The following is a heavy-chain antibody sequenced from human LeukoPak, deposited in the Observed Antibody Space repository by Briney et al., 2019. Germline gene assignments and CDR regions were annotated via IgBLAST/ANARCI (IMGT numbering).Heavy chain of an antibody. CDR3: ARHPERIVVVNHFDY. J-gene: IGHJ4*02. CDR1: GGSIGSSSYY. D-gene: IGHD3-22*01. CDR2: IYYSGST. V-gene: IGHV4-39*01. Sequence: SETLSLSCTVSGGSIGSSSYYWGWIRHPPGKGLECIGSIYYSGSTYYNPSLNSRVTISVDTSKNQFSLKLSSVTAADTAVYYCARHPERIVVVNHFDYWGQGTLVTVSS.